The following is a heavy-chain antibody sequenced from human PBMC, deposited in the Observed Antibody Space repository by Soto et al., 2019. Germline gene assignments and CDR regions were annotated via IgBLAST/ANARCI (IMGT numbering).Heavy chain of an antibody. CDR3: AKNPGYYYDSTGYHFDY. CDR1: EFTFSNYA. CDR2: ISYGGGTT. J-gene: IGHJ4*02. V-gene: IGHV3-23*01. D-gene: IGHD3-22*01. Sequence: GGSLRLSCAASEFTFSNYAMSWVRQAPGKGLEWVSAISYGGGTTYYADSVKGRFTISRDNSKNTLYLQMNSLRAEDTAVYYCAKNPGYYYDSTGYHFDYWGQGTLITVSS.